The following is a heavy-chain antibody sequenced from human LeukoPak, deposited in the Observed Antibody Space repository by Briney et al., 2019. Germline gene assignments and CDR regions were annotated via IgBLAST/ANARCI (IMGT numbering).Heavy chain of an antibody. V-gene: IGHV4-34*01. CDR1: GGSFSGYY. CDR3: ARGHISSGETP. Sequence: PSETLSLTCAVYGGSFSGYYWSWLRQPPGKGLEWIGEINHSGSTNYNPSLKSRVTISVDTSKNQFSLKLSSVTAADTAVYYCARGHISSGETPWGQGTLVTVSS. D-gene: IGHD6-19*01. J-gene: IGHJ5*02. CDR2: INHSGST.